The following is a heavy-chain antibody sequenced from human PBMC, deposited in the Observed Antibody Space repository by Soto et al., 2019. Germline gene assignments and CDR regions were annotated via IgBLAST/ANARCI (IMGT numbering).Heavy chain of an antibody. Sequence: GGSLRLSCAASGFTLSDHYMDWVRQATGQGLEWMGWMNPNSGNTGYAQKFQGRVTMTRNTSISTAYMELCSLRSEDTAVYYCAREAITIYDNYYYYMDVWGKGTTVTVSS. CDR3: AREAITIYDNYYYYMDV. J-gene: IGHJ6*03. CDR2: MNPNSGNT. D-gene: IGHD3-3*01. V-gene: IGHV1-8*02. CDR1: GFTLSDHY.